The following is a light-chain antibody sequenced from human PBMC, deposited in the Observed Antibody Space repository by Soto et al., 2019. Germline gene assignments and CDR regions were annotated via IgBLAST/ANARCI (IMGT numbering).Light chain of an antibody. V-gene: IGLV2-23*01. CDR2: EGS. J-gene: IGLJ1*01. CDR3: CSYAGSSPPPYV. CDR1: SSDVGSYNL. Sequence: QSALTQPASVSGSPGQSITISCTGTSSDVGSYNLVSWYQQHPGKAPKLMIYEGSKRPSGVSNRFSGSKSGNTASLTISGLQAEDEADYYCCSYAGSSPPPYVFGTGTHLTVL.